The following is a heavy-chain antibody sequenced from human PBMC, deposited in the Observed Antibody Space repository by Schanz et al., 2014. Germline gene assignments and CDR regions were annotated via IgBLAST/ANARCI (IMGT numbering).Heavy chain of an antibody. CDR2: ISSSSSTR. Sequence: EVQLVQSGGGLVQPGGSLRLSCAASGFTFSSYSMNWVRQAPGKGLEWVSYISSSSSTRYYADSVKGRFTISRDNAKNSLFLQMNGLRVEDTAVYYCVRERTNYGGNSYFFDHWGQGTLVTVSS. CDR3: VRERTNYGGNSYFFDH. D-gene: IGHD2-21*02. V-gene: IGHV3-48*01. J-gene: IGHJ4*02. CDR1: GFTFSSYS.